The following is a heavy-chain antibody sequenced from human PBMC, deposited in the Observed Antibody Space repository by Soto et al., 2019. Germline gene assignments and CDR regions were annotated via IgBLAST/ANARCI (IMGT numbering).Heavy chain of an antibody. J-gene: IGHJ4*02. CDR2: IYHSGDT. CDR1: GDSMSSGAYY. D-gene: IGHD3-22*01. Sequence: SETLSLTCSVSGDSMSSGAYYWSWIRQHPGKGLEWIAYIYHSGDTHYNPPLRSRITISVDTSKNQFSLKLTSVTDADTAVYYCASTYSGYLDNWGQGTLVT. V-gene: IGHV4-31*03. CDR3: ASTYSGYLDN.